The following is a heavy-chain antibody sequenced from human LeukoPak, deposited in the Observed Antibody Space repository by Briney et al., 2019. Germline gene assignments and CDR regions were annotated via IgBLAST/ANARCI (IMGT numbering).Heavy chain of an antibody. CDR1: GFTFSIYS. CDR2: LQDGSEK. D-gene: IGHD3-16*01. V-gene: IGHV3-7*02. Sequence: PGGSLRLSCAASGFTFSIYSMNWVRQAPGEGLEWVAILQDGSEKYYLDSVKGRFTISRDNAQSSVYLQMNSLRAEDTAVYYCVFWGVSRPYWGQGTLVTVSS. J-gene: IGHJ4*02. CDR3: VFWGVSRPY.